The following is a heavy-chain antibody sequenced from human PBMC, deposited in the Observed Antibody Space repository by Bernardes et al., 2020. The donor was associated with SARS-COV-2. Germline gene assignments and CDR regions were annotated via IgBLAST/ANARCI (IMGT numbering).Heavy chain of an antibody. CDR3: ARDLTYDFWSGYSRVFDY. D-gene: IGHD3-3*01. CDR1: GFTFSSYS. CDR2: ISSSTSYI. V-gene: IGHV3-21*01. J-gene: IGHJ4*02. Sequence: GGSLRLSCAASGFTFSSYSMNWVRQAPGKGLEWVSSISSSTSYIYYADSVKGRFTISRDNAKNSLYLQMNSLGAEDTAVYYCARDLTYDFWSGYSRVFDYWGQGTLVTVSS.